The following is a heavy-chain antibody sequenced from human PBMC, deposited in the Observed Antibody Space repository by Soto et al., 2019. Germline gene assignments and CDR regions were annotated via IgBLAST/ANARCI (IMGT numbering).Heavy chain of an antibody. CDR1: GDSVSSGSYY. CDR2: LYYTGTT. V-gene: IGHV4-61*01. J-gene: IGHJ6*02. Sequence: QVQLQESGPGLVKPSETLSLTCTVSGDSVSSGSYYWTWIRQPPGKGLEWMGYLYYTGTTNYNPSLKSQVTLSLDTSSNKFSLRLSSVTXXXXAVYFCARTFCSTTSCQAHGMDVWGXXXXXTVSS. D-gene: IGHD2-2*01. CDR3: ARTFCSTTSCQAHGMDV.